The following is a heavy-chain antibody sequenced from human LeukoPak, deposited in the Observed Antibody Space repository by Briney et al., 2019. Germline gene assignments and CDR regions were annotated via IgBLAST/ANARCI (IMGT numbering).Heavy chain of an antibody. J-gene: IGHJ4*02. CDR2: ISSRSSYI. CDR3: ARVPYYDILTGYYNVHDY. CDR1: GFTFSSYS. D-gene: IGHD3-9*01. Sequence: GGSLRLSCTASGFTFSSYSMIWVRQAPGKGLEWVSSISSRSSYIYYADSVKGRFTIYRDNAKNSLYLQMNRLRDEDTAVYDCARVPYYDILTGYYNVHDYWGQGTLVTVSS. V-gene: IGHV3-21*01.